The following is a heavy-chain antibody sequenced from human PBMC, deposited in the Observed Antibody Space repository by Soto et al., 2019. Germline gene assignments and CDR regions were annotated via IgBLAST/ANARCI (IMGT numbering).Heavy chain of an antibody. CDR3: AREHYDSSGSVGIDV. D-gene: IGHD3-22*01. CDR1: GASIRSGGFS. CDR2: MYHGGAT. V-gene: IGHV4-30-2*01. Sequence: QLLLQESGSGLVKPSQTLSLTCAVSGASIRSGGFSWTWIRQPPGKGLEWIGYMYHGGATYYNPSLESRATISADMSRNRFSLKVRSVTAADTAVYFCAREHYDSSGSVGIDVWGQGTTVIVSS. J-gene: IGHJ6*02.